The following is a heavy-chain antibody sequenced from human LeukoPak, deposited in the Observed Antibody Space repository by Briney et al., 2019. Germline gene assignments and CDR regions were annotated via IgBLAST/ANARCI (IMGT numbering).Heavy chain of an antibody. CDR1: GFTFSSYS. D-gene: IGHD3-10*01. CDR2: ISSSSSYI. CDR3: AGGHGITSFQH. Sequence: GSLRLSCAASGFTFSSYSMNWVRQAPGKGLEWVSFISSSSSYIYYADSVKGRFTISRDNAKNSLYLQMNSLRAEDTAVYYCAGGHGITSFQHWGQGTLVTVSS. V-gene: IGHV3-21*01. J-gene: IGHJ1*01.